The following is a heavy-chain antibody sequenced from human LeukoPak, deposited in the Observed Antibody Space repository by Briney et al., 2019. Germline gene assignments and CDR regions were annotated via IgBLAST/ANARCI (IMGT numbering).Heavy chain of an antibody. D-gene: IGHD2-15*01. CDR1: GGSFSGYY. J-gene: IGHJ6*04. Sequence: SETLSLTCAVYGGSFSGYYWSWIRPPPGKGLEWIGEINHSGSTNYNPSLKSRVTISEDTSKNQFSLRLSSVTAADTAVYYCARDIVVVVAATLYYYYGMDVWGKGTTVTVSS. CDR3: ARDIVVVVAATLYYYYGMDV. V-gene: IGHV4-34*01. CDR2: INHSGST.